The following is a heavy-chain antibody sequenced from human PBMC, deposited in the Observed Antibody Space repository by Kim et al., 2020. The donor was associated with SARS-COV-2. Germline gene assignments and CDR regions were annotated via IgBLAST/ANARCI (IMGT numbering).Heavy chain of an antibody. V-gene: IGHV1-69*13. CDR3: ARVKVGGYSYGYWGYYGMDV. D-gene: IGHD5-18*01. Sequence: SVKVSCKASGGTFSSYAISWVRQAPGQGLEWMGGIIPIFGTANYAQKFQGRVTITADESTSTAYMELSSLRSEDTAVYYCARVKVGGYSYGYWGYYGMDVWGQGTTVTVSS. J-gene: IGHJ6*02. CDR1: GGTFSSYA. CDR2: IIPIFGTA.